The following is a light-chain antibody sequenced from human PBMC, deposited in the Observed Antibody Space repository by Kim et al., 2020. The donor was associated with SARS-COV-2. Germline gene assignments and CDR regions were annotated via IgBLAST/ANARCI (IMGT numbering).Light chain of an antibody. V-gene: IGLV7-43*01. CDR2: STS. CDR1: TGAVTSGYY. J-gene: IGLJ3*02. CDR3: PLYYGGAQV. Sequence: PGGTVTITCTSSTGAVTSGYYPTWFQQKPGQAPRALIYSTSNKHPWTPARFSGSLLGGKAALTLSGVQPEDEAEYYCPLYYGGAQVFGGGTQLTVL.